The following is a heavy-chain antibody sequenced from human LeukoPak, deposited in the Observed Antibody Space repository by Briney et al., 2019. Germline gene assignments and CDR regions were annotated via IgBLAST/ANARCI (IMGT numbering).Heavy chain of an antibody. Sequence: PGGSLRLSCAASGFTFSRFGMHWVRQAPGQGLEWVSFILYDGSEKYYADSVKGRFTISRDNSKSTLSLQMNSLRAEDTAIYYCATYRQVLLPFESWGQGTLVTVSS. V-gene: IGHV3-30*02. CDR1: GFTFSRFG. CDR2: ILYDGSEK. CDR3: ATYRQVLLPFES. J-gene: IGHJ4*02. D-gene: IGHD2/OR15-2a*01.